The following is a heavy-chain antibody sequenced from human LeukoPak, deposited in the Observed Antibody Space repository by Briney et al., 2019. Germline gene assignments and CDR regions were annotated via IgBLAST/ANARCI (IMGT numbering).Heavy chain of an antibody. Sequence: ASVKVSCKASGGTFSSYAVSWVRQAPGQGLEWMGGIIPIFGTANYAQKFQERVTITRDMSTSTAYMELSSLRSEDTAVYYCAADPSIVGTFFRDYYYMDVWGKGTTVTVSS. J-gene: IGHJ6*03. CDR1: GGTFSSYA. D-gene: IGHD1-26*01. V-gene: IGHV1-69*05. CDR3: AADPSIVGTFFRDYYYMDV. CDR2: IIPIFGTA.